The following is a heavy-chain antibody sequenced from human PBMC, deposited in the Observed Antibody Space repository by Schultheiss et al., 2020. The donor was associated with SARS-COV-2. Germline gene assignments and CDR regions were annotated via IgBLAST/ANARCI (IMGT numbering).Heavy chain of an antibody. V-gene: IGHV3-69-1*01. Sequence: GGSLRLSFAASGFTFDDYGMSWVRQAPGKGLEWVSSISSSGSTYYADSVKGRFTISRDNSKNTLYLQMNSLRAEDTAVYHCARRPRGTGTPRFDYWGQGTLVTVSS. D-gene: IGHD3/OR15-3a*01. CDR3: ARRPRGTGTPRFDY. CDR1: GFTFDDYG. J-gene: IGHJ4*02. CDR2: ISSSGST.